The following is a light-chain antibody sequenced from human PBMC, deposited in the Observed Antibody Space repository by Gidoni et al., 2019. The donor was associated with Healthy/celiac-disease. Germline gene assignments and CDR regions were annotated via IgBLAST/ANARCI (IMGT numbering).Light chain of an antibody. CDR1: NMGSKR. Sequence: SYVLTQPPSVSVAPGQTARITWGGNNMGSKRVHWYQQKPGQAPVLVVYDDSDRPSGIPERFSGSNSGNTATLTISRVEAGDEADYYCQVWDSSSDLNWVFGGGTKLTVL. CDR3: QVWDSSSDLNWV. V-gene: IGLV3-21*02. J-gene: IGLJ3*02. CDR2: DDS.